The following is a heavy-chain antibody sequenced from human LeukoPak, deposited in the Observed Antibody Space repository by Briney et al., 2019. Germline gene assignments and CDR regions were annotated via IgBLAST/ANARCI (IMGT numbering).Heavy chain of an antibody. D-gene: IGHD6-19*01. CDR3: AKSRGVAGFDY. Sequence: PGGSLRLSCAASGFTFSNYAMSWVRQAPGKGLEWVSAISGSGDSTHYADSVKGRFTISRDNSKNTLYLQMNSLRAEDTAVYYCAKSRGVAGFDYWGQGTLVTVSS. J-gene: IGHJ4*02. CDR2: ISGSGDST. CDR1: GFTFSNYA. V-gene: IGHV3-23*01.